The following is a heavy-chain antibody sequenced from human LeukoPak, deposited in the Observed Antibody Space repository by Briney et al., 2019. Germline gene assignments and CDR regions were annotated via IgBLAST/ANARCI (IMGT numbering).Heavy chain of an antibody. J-gene: IGHJ3*02. CDR2: VTSRSSLM. Sequence: GGSLRLSCTASGFTFSNFSMNWVRQAPGKGLEWVSSVTSRSSLMYSADSVKGRFTTSRDNAKSSLYLQMNSLRAEDTAVYYCARSYSGYAFDAFDIWGRGTMVTVSS. CDR3: ARSYSGYAFDAFDI. V-gene: IGHV3-21*01. CDR1: GFTFSNFS. D-gene: IGHD5-12*01.